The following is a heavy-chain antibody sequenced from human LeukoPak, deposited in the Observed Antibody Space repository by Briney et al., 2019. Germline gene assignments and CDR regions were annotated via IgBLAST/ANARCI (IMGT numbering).Heavy chain of an antibody. V-gene: IGHV4-34*01. J-gene: IGHJ6*03. CDR1: GGSFSGYY. Sequence: PSGTLSLTCAVCGGSFSGYYWSWIRQPPGKGLEWIGEINHSGSTNYNPSLKSRVTISVDTSKNQFSLKLSSVTAADTAVYYCARASRYYYGSGYYMDVWGQGTTVTVSS. D-gene: IGHD3-10*01. CDR3: ARASRYYYGSGYYMDV. CDR2: INHSGST.